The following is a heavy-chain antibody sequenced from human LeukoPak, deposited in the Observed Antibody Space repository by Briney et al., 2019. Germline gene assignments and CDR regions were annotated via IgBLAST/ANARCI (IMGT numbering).Heavy chain of an antibody. CDR1: GFTFSSYS. V-gene: IGHV3-21*01. CDR2: ISSSSSYI. D-gene: IGHD1-26*01. CDR3: ARGSQRVGADAFDY. Sequence: KTGGSLRLSCAASGFTFSSYSMNWVRQAPGKGLEWVSSISSSSSYIYYADSVKGRFTISRDNAKNSLYLQMNSLRAEDTAVYYCARGSQRVGADAFDYWGQGTLVTVSS. J-gene: IGHJ4*02.